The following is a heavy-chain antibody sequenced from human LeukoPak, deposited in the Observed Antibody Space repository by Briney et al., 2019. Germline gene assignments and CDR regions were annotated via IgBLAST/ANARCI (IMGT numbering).Heavy chain of an antibody. D-gene: IGHD1-1*01. CDR1: GGSFSGYY. CDR3: ARETGTPERYYFDY. CDR2: INHSGST. J-gene: IGHJ4*02. V-gene: IGHV4-34*01. Sequence: SETLSLTCAVYGGSFSGYYWSWIRQPPGKGLEWIGEINHSGSTNYNPSLESRVTISVDTSKNQFSLKLSSVTAADTAVYYCARETGTPERYYFDYWGQGTLVTVSS.